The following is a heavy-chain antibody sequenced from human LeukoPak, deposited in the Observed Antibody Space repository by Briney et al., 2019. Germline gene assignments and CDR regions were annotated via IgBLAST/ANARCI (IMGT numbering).Heavy chain of an antibody. J-gene: IGHJ3*02. D-gene: IGHD3-10*01. CDR1: GYSISSTYQ. CDR2: ISHSGST. Sequence: PSETLSLTCTVSGYSISSTYQWGWIRQTPGKGLEWIGSISHSGSTYYNPSLKRRVTISVDTSKNQFSLKVSSVTAADTAVYYCARLSDYYGSGRPAGAFDIWGQGTMVTVSS. V-gene: IGHV4-38-2*02. CDR3: ARLSDYYGSGRPAGAFDI.